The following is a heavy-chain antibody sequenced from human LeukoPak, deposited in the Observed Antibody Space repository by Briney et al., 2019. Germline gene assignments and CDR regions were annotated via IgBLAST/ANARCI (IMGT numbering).Heavy chain of an antibody. CDR3: TRALVVPAYYYYYYMDV. J-gene: IGHJ6*03. CDR1: GFTFGDYA. CDR2: IRSKAYGGTT. D-gene: IGHD2-2*01. Sequence: GGSLRLSCTASGFTFGDYAMSWVRQAPGKGLEWVGFIRSKAYGGTTEYAASVKGRFTISRDDSKSIAYLQMNSLKTEDTAVYYCTRALVVPAYYYYYYMDVWGKGTTVTVSS. V-gene: IGHV3-49*04.